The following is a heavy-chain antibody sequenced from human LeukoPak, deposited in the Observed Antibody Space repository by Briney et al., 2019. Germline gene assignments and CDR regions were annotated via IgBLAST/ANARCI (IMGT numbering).Heavy chain of an antibody. Sequence: PGGSLRLSCAASGFTVSSNYMSWVRQAPGKGLEWVSVIYSGGSTYYADSVKGRFTISRDNSKNTLYLQMNSLRAEDTAVYYCAKEWQWLVRYYFDYWGQGTLVTVSS. D-gene: IGHD6-19*01. CDR2: IYSGGST. J-gene: IGHJ4*02. CDR3: AKEWQWLVRYYFDY. V-gene: IGHV3-53*01. CDR1: GFTVSSNY.